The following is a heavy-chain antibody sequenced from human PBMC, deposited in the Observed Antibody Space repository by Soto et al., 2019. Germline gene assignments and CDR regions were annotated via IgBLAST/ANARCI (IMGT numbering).Heavy chain of an antibody. CDR3: ARDIVAHLRDYYYYYMDV. Sequence: SQTLSLTCAISGDSVSSNSAAWNWIRQSPSRGLEWLGRTYYRSKWYNDYAVSVKSRITINPDTSKNQFSLQLNSVTPEDTAVYYCARDIVAHLRDYYYYYMDVWGKGTTVTVSS. CDR1: GDSVSSNSAA. V-gene: IGHV6-1*01. D-gene: IGHD5-12*01. J-gene: IGHJ6*03. CDR2: TYYRSKWYN.